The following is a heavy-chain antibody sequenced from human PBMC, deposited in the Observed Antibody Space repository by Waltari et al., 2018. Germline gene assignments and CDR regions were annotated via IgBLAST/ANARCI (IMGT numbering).Heavy chain of an antibody. CDR3: ARVRAVAGAFDI. CDR1: GFTFSSYD. Sequence: EVQLVESGGGLVQPGGSLRLFCAASGFTFSSYDMHWVRQATGKGLEWVSAIGTAGDTYYPGSVKGRFTISRENAKNSLYLQMNSLRAGDTAVYYCARVRAVAGAFDIWGQGTMVTVSS. D-gene: IGHD6-19*01. J-gene: IGHJ3*02. V-gene: IGHV3-13*01. CDR2: IGTAGDT.